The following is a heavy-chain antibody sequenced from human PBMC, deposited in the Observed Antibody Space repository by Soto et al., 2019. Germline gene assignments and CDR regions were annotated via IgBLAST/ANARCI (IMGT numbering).Heavy chain of an antibody. CDR1: GGTFSSYA. CDR3: ARAGDIVVVPAPRGNYGMDV. V-gene: IGHV1-69*01. J-gene: IGHJ6*02. Sequence: QVQLVQSGAEVKKPGSSVNVSCKASGGTFSSYAISWVRQAPGQGLEWMGGIIPIFGTANYAQKFQGRVTITADESTSTAYMELSSLRSEDTAVYYCARAGDIVVVPAPRGNYGMDVWGQGTTVTVSS. CDR2: IIPIFGTA. D-gene: IGHD2-2*01.